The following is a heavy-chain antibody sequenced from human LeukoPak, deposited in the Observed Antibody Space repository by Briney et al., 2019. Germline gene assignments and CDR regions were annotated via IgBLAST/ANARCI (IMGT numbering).Heavy chain of an antibody. J-gene: IGHJ4*02. CDR1: GFTFSSYG. V-gene: IGHV3-30*02. Sequence: PGGSLRLSCAASGFTFSSYGMHWVRQAPGKGLEWVASIRNDGSNKYYADSVKGRFTIPRDNSKNTLYLQMNSLRAEDTAVYYCAKDSTEALRYSDWLTPDYWGQGTLVTVSS. D-gene: IGHD3-9*01. CDR3: AKDSTEALRYSDWLTPDY. CDR2: IRNDGSNK.